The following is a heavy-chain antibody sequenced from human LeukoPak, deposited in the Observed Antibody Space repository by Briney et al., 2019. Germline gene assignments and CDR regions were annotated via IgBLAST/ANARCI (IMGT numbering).Heavy chain of an antibody. CDR3: ATDPFGDSSQGDY. Sequence: GGSPRLSCAASGFTFSSYWMSWVRQAPGKELEWVANIKQDGSEKYYVDSVKGRFTISRDNAKNSLYLQMNSLRAEDTAVYYCATDPFGDSSQGDYWGQGTLVTVSS. CDR1: GFTFSSYW. J-gene: IGHJ4*02. D-gene: IGHD3-22*01. V-gene: IGHV3-7*05. CDR2: IKQDGSEK.